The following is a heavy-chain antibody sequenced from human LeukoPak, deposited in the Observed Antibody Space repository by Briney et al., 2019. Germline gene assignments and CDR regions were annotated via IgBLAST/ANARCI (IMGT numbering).Heavy chain of an antibody. Sequence: PGGPLRLSCAASGFTFSRYWMSWVRQTPGKGLEWVANIKHDGSEKYYVDSVKGRFTISRDNAKNSLYLQMNSLRAEDTAVYYCARVQALTYYGPLDYWGQGTLVTVSS. CDR1: GFTFSRYW. CDR2: IKHDGSEK. CDR3: ARVQALTYYGPLDY. D-gene: IGHD3-10*01. J-gene: IGHJ4*02. V-gene: IGHV3-7*01.